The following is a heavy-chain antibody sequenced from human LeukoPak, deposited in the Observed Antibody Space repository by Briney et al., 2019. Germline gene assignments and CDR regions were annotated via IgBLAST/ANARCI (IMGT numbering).Heavy chain of an antibody. J-gene: IGHJ4*02. CDR2: IIPSSGDT. V-gene: IGHV1-46*01. CDR3: ARELGYTHGSHFDY. CDR1: GYTFTSYY. D-gene: IGHD3-10*01. Sequence: ASVKVSCKASGYTFTSYYIHWVRQAPGQGLEWMGIIIPSSGDTTYAQRFQGRVTMTSDTSTSTVYMELRSLRSEDTAMYYCARELGYTHGSHFDYWGQGTLVTVSS.